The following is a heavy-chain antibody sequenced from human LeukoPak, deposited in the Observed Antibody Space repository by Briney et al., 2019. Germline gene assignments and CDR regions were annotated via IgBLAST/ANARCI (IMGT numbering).Heavy chain of an antibody. CDR3: VRDEGNWNLDY. CDR2: LAPIDGTT. Sequence: ASVKVSCKASGYTFTRYHLHWVRQAPGQGLEWMGILAPIDGTTRYAQKFQGRVTMTRDTSTSTVYMDLSSLTSEDAAVYYCVRDEGNWNLDYWGQGTLVTFSS. V-gene: IGHV1-46*01. J-gene: IGHJ4*02. D-gene: IGHD1-1*01. CDR1: GYTFTRYH.